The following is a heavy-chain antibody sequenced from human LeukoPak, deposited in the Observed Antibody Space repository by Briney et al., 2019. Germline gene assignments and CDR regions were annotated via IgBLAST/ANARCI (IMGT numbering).Heavy chain of an antibody. V-gene: IGHV1-46*01. CDR3: VRVQWELLPDY. CDR1: GYTFTSYY. J-gene: IGHJ4*02. D-gene: IGHD1-26*01. CDR2: INPSGGST. Sequence: ASVKVSCKASGYTFTSYYMHWVRQAPGQGLEWMGIINPSGGSTSYAQKFQGRVTMTRDTSTSTVYMELSSLRSEDTAVYYCVRVQWELLPDYWGQGTLVTVSS.